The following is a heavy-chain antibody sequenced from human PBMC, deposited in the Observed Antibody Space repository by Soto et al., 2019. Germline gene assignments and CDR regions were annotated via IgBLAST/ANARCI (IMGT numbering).Heavy chain of an antibody. J-gene: IGHJ6*02. CDR2: ITPIFGTA. CDR3: ARDNSIRGMDV. V-gene: IGHV1-69*13. Sequence: SAKVSCKARGGTFSSYAISWVRQAPGHGLAWMGGITPIFGTANYAQKFPGRVTITAAESTSTAYMELSSLRSEDTAVYYCARDNSIRGMDVWGQGSTVTVTS. CDR1: GGTFSSYA. D-gene: IGHD4-4*01.